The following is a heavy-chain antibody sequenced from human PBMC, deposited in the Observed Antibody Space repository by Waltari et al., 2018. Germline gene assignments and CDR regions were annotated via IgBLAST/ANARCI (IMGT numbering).Heavy chain of an antibody. CDR3: ATNEVGIPFFDY. J-gene: IGHJ4*02. CDR1: GGSISSGSYY. D-gene: IGHD2-21*01. Sequence: QVQLQESGPGLVKPSQTLSLTCTVSGGSISSGSYYWSWIRQPAGKGLEWIGRIYTSGSTNYNPSLKSRVPRSVDTSKNQFSLKLSSVTAADTAVYYCATNEVGIPFFDYWGQGTLVTVSS. CDR2: IYTSGST. V-gene: IGHV4-61*02.